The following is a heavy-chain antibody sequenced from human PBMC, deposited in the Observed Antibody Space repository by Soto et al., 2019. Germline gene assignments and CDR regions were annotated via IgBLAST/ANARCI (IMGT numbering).Heavy chain of an antibody. CDR1: GYTFARSS. Sequence: GESLKISCKASGYTFARSSIGWVRQMPGKGLEWMGIIYPGDSDTRYSPSFQGQVTISADKSISTAYLQWSSLKASDTAMYYCARSDDYGDYDAFDIWGQGTMVTVSS. J-gene: IGHJ3*02. D-gene: IGHD4-17*01. V-gene: IGHV5-51*01. CDR2: IYPGDSDT. CDR3: ARSDDYGDYDAFDI.